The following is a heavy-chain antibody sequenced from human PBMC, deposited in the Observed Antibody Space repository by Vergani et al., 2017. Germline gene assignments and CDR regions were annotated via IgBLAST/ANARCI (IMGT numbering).Heavy chain of an antibody. CDR2: SYHSGAT. J-gene: IGHJ5*02. D-gene: IGHD4/OR15-4a*01. CDR3: AGGNDHGTYNPPLDP. CDR1: GYSVNSGYY. V-gene: IGHV4-38-2*02. Sequence: QVQLRESGPGLVKPSETLSLSCTMSGYSVNSGYYWAWIRQTAAKGLEWIGSSYHSGATYYNPSLESRVTILLDTSRKQFSLRLNSVTAADTAVYYCAGGNDHGTYNPPLDPWGPGTRVTVSS.